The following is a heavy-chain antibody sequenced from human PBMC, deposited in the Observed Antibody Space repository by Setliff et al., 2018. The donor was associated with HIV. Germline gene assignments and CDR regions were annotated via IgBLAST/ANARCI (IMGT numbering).Heavy chain of an antibody. CDR1: GGSISSYY. D-gene: IGHD2-15*01. J-gene: IGHJ3*02. Sequence: SETLSLTCIVSGGSISSYYWSWIRQPPGKGLEWIGYIHYSGSTKYNSSLKRRVTMSIDTSKNQFSLKLSSATAADTAIYYCARVDRVESAFDIWGQGAMVTVSS. CDR2: IHYSGST. CDR3: ARVDRVESAFDI. V-gene: IGHV4-59*01.